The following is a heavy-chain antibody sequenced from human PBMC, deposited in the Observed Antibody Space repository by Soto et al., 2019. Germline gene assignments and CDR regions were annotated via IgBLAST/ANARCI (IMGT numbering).Heavy chain of an antibody. J-gene: IGHJ6*02. CDR3: ARDAIAAHRLPSSYYYGMDV. CDR1: GFTFSSYA. D-gene: IGHD6-6*01. CDR2: ISYDGSNK. V-gene: IGHV3-30-3*01. Sequence: QVQLVESGGGVVQPGRSLRLSCAASGFTFSSYAMHWVRKAPGKGLEWVAVISYDGSNKYYADSVKGRFTISRDNSKNTLYLQMNSLRAEDTAVYYCARDAIAAHRLPSSYYYGMDVWGQGTTVTVSS.